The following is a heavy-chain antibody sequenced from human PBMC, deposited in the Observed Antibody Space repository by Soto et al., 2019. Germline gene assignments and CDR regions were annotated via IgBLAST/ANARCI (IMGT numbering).Heavy chain of an antibody. V-gene: IGHV3-23*01. J-gene: IGHJ4*02. CDR1: GFTFSSYA. D-gene: IGHD2-15*01. CDR2: ISGSGGST. CDR3: AKLPIVVVVAATSRYFDY. Sequence: GGSLRLSCAASGFTFSSYAMSWVRQAPGKGLEWVSAISGSGGSTYYADSVKGRFTISRDNSKNTLYLQMNSLRAEDTAVYYCAKLPIVVVVAATSRYFDYWGQGTLVTVSS.